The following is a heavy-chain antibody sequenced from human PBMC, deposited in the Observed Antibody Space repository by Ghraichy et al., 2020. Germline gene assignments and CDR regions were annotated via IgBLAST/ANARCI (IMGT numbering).Heavy chain of an antibody. J-gene: IGHJ4*02. CDR1: GFTFSRNW. CDR2: IKSDRSDS. Sequence: GGSLRLSCAASGFTFSRNWMSWVRQAPGKGLEWVASIKSDRSDSFYLESVKGRFTISRDNAENSVSLEMTSLRAEDTAVYYCARDPYGDYKYGGTDYWGRGTLVSGSS. D-gene: IGHD4-17*01. CDR3: ARDPYGDYKYGGTDY. V-gene: IGHV3-7*01.